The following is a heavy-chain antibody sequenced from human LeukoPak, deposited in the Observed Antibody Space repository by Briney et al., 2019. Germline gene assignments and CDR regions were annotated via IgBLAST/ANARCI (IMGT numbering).Heavy chain of an antibody. CDR2: ISSSSSYI. V-gene: IGHV3-21*01. Sequence: GGSLRLSCAASGFTFSSYSMNWVRQAPGKGLEWASSISSSSSYIYYADSVKGRFTISRDNAKNSLYLQMNSLRAEDTAVYYCARALEGHYYYYMDVWGKGTTVTVSS. CDR3: ARALEGHYYYYMDV. J-gene: IGHJ6*03. CDR1: GFTFSSYS.